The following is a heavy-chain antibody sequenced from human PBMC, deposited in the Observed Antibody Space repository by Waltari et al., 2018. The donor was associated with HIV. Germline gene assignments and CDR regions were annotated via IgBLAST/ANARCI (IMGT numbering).Heavy chain of an antibody. J-gene: IGHJ3*02. CDR1: AFTFEYYG. CDR3: ARGQWLRGHDAFDI. V-gene: IGHV3-20*04. Sequence: EVQLVESGGGVVRPGGSLRLSCVASAFTFEYYGMSWVRQAPGKGLEWVSGINWNGGSTGYADSVKGRLTISRDNAKNSLYLQMNSLRAEDTAFYYCARGQWLRGHDAFDIWGQGTMVTVSS. CDR2: INWNGGST. D-gene: IGHD6-19*01.